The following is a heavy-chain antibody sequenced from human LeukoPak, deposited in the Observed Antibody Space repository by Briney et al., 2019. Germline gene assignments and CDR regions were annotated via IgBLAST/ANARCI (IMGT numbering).Heavy chain of an antibody. V-gene: IGHV3-72*01. CDR2: TRNKANSYTT. Sequence: GGSLRLSCAASGFTFSTYSMNWIRQAPVKGLEWVGRTRNKANSYTTEYAASVKGRFTISRDGSKNSLYLQMNSLKTEDTAVYYCARSSVSSDDYWGQGTLVTVSS. CDR3: ARSSVSSDDY. CDR1: GFTFSTYS. J-gene: IGHJ4*02. D-gene: IGHD6-6*01.